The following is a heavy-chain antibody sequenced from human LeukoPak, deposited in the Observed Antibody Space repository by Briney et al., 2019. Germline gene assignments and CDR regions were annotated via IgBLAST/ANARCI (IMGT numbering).Heavy chain of an antibody. Sequence: GGSLRLSCAASGFTFSSYAMHWVRQAPGKGLEWVAVISYDGSNKYYADSVKGRFTISRDNSKNTLYLQMNSLRAEDTAVYYNARGEPVDTDSHFDYWGQGTLVTVSS. D-gene: IGHD5-18*01. CDR2: ISYDGSNK. CDR1: GFTFSSYA. CDR3: ARGEPVDTDSHFDY. J-gene: IGHJ4*02. V-gene: IGHV3-30*04.